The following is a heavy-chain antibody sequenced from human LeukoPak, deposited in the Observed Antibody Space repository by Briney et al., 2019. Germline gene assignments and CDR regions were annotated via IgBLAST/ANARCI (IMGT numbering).Heavy chain of an antibody. D-gene: IGHD6-6*01. J-gene: IGHJ4*02. CDR3: ARVGFGSSSWFDY. CDR1: GGSISSYY. CDR2: IYYSGST. Sequence: NPSETLSLTCTVSGGSISSYYWSWIRQPPGKGLEWIGYIYYSGSTNYNPSLKSRVTISVDTSKNQFSLKLSSVTAADTAVYYCARVGFGSSSWFDYWGQGTLVTVSS. V-gene: IGHV4-59*01.